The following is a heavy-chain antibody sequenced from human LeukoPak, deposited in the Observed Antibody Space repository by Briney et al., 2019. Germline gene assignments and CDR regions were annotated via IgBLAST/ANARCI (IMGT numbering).Heavy chain of an antibody. CDR1: GGSISSYY. D-gene: IGHD6-13*01. CDR3: AIGSAGTYYYYYGMDV. Sequence: SETLSLTCTVSGGSISSYYWSWIRQPREKGLEWIGHIYYSGSTNYNPSLKSRVTISVDTSKNQFSLKLSSVTAADTAVYYCAIGSAGTYYYYYGMDVWGQGTTVTVSS. J-gene: IGHJ6*02. V-gene: IGHV4-59*08. CDR2: IYYSGST.